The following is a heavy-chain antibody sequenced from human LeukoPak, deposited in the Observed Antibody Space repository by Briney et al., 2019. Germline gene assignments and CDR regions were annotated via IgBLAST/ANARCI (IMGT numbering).Heavy chain of an antibody. Sequence: GGSLTLSCAASGFTFDDYGMSWVRQPPGKGLEWVSCINSNGGRTGYADSGKGRFTISRDNAKNSLYLQMNSLRGEDTALYYRRLTGSTYSDMDVWGKGTTVTVSS. V-gene: IGHV3-20*04. CDR1: GFTFDDYG. D-gene: IGHD1-7*01. J-gene: IGHJ6*03. CDR3: RLTGSTYSDMDV. CDR2: INSNGGRT.